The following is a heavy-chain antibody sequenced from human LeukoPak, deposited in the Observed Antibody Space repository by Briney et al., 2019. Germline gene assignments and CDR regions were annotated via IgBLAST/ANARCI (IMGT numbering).Heavy chain of an antibody. CDR3: ARKMTGYSYYFDY. V-gene: IGHV1-46*01. Sequence: ASVTLSFATPGYTFIYYYMHWVRHAPGQGLEWMGVINPRGGSTTYAQKFQGRVTMTRDTSTRTRYMELSSLRSDDTAVYYCARKMTGYSYYFDYWGQGTLVTGAS. J-gene: IGHJ4*02. CDR1: GYTFIYYY. CDR2: INPRGGST. D-gene: IGHD2-15*01.